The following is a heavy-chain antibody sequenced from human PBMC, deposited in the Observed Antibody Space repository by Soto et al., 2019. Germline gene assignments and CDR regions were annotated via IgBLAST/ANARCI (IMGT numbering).Heavy chain of an antibody. J-gene: IGHJ2*01. Sequence: PGGSLRLSCAASEFTFSNYAMTWVRQAPGKGLEWVSAISGRAGDTYYADSVEGRFTISRDNSKNTLYLQMNSLRAEDTAVYYCAKGGGITVTTNWYFDLWGRGTLVTVSS. CDR1: EFTFSNYA. D-gene: IGHD4-17*01. CDR2: ISGRAGDT. V-gene: IGHV3-23*01. CDR3: AKGGGITVTTNWYFDL.